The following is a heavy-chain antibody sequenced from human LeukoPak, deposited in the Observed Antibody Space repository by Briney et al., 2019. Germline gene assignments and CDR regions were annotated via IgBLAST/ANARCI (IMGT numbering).Heavy chain of an antibody. CDR3: ARDGPDSSGWLDAFDI. Sequence: SETLSLTCTVSGGSISSYYWSWIRQPAGKGLEWIGRIYTSGSTNYNPSLKSRVTMSVDTSKNQFSLKLSSVTAADTAVYYCARDGPDSSGWLDAFDIWGQGTMVAVSS. V-gene: IGHV4-4*07. D-gene: IGHD6-19*01. CDR1: GGSISSYY. CDR2: IYTSGST. J-gene: IGHJ3*02.